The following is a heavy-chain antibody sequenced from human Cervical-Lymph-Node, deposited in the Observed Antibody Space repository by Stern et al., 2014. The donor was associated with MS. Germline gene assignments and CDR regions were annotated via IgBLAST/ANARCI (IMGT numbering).Heavy chain of an antibody. V-gene: IGHV3-30*04. J-gene: IGHJ4*02. CDR1: GFTFSSYP. D-gene: IGHD6-6*01. CDR2: ISYDGSNK. Sequence: QVQLVQSGGGVVQPGRSLRLSCAASGFTFSSYPMHWVRQAPGKGLEWVAFISYDGSNKYYADSVKGRFTISRDNSKNTLYLQMNSLRAEDTAVYYCARVGQLVELDYWGQGTLVTVSS. CDR3: ARVGQLVELDY.